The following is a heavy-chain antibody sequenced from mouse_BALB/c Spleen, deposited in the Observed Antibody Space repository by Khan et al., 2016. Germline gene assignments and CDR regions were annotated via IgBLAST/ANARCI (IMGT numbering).Heavy chain of an antibody. J-gene: IGHJ4*01. D-gene: IGHD2-4*01. Sequence: LVKTGASVKISCKASGYSFTGYYIHWVKQSHGKGLEWIGYISCYNGATNYNQKFRGKATFTVDTSSSTAYMQFNSRTSEDSAVYYCAREDYDGYYAMDYWGQGTSVTVSS. CDR1: GYSFTGYY. CDR3: AREDYDGYYAMDY. V-gene: IGHV1S34*01. CDR2: ISCYNGAT.